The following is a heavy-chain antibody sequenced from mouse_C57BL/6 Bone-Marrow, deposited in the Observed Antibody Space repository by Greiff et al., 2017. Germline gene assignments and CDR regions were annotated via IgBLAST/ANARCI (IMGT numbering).Heavy chain of an antibody. CDR1: GFNIKDDY. CDR2: IDPENGDT. D-gene: IGHD1-1*01. V-gene: IGHV14-4*01. CDR3: TTDTTVVATDYAMDY. J-gene: IGHJ4*01. Sequence: EVQLQQSGAELVRPGASVKLSCTASGFNIKDDYMHWVKQRPEQGLEWIGWIDPENGDTEYASKFQGKATMTADTSSNTAYLQLSSLTSEDPAVYYCTTDTTVVATDYAMDYWGQGTSVTVSS.